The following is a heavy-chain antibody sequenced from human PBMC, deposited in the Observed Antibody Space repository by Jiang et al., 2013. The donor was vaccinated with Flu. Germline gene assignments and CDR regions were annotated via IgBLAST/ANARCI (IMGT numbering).Heavy chain of an antibody. Sequence: GGGLIQPGGSLRLSCAASGFTVSSNSMTWVRQAPGKGLEWVSVIYSGGRTHYADSVKGRFTISRDNSKNTLYLQMNSLRAEDTAVYYCARDYYGSGSYYRIDYWGQGTLVTVSS. CDR1: GFTVSSNS. V-gene: IGHV3-53*01. CDR2: IYSGGRT. D-gene: IGHD3-10*01. J-gene: IGHJ4*02. CDR3: ARDYYGSGSYYRIDY.